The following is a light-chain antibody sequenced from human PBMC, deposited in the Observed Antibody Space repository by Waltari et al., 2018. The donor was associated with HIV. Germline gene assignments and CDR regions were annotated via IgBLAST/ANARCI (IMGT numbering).Light chain of an antibody. CDR1: SSNIGSYY. J-gene: IGLJ2*01. CDR3: AVWDDSLVV. CDR2: RNS. Sequence: QSVLTQPPSTSGTPGQRVTISCSGSSSNIGSYYVSWDQQLPGTAPKLLIFRNSQRPSGVPDRSSGTKSGTSAVLGISGLRSEDEADYYCAVWDDSLVVFGGGTKLTVL. V-gene: IGLV1-47*01.